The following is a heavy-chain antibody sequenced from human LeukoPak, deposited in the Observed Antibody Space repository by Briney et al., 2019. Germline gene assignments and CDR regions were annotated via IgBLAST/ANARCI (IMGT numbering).Heavy chain of an antibody. Sequence: PGGSLRLSCAASGFTFSSYAMHWVRQTSGKGLEWVAVISYDGGNTYYADSVEGRFTISRDNSKNTLYLQLNSLRAEDTAVYYCGRDSTYYYGSGSSGPHYFDYWGRGTLVTVSS. D-gene: IGHD3-10*01. CDR3: GRDSTYYYGSGSSGPHYFDY. V-gene: IGHV3-30*01. CDR2: ISYDGGNT. CDR1: GFTFSSYA. J-gene: IGHJ4*02.